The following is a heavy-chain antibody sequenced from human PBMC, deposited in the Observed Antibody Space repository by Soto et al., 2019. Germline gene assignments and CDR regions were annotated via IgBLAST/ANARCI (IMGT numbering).Heavy chain of an antibody. CDR2: ISYDGSNK. J-gene: IGHJ6*02. CDR1: GFTFSSYG. V-gene: IGHV3-30*03. D-gene: IGHD1-26*01. Sequence: GGSLRLSCAASGFTFSSYGMHWVRQAPGKGLEWVAVISYDGSNKYYPGSVKGRFTISRENAKNSLYLQMNSLRAGNTAVYYCARDSGSYYGSPGYYGMDVWGQGTTVTVSS. CDR3: ARDSGSYYGSPGYYGMDV.